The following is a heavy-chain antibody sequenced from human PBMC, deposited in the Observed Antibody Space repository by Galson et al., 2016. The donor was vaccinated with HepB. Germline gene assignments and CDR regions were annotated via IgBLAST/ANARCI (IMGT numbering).Heavy chain of an antibody. Sequence: LRLSCAASGFTFRYFSIHWVRPPPGKGLACATIISDDGSSKYYADSVQGRFTISRDNSKNTVNLQMNNLRTEDTAVYYSARGGTGRLAYYYYGMDVWGPGTTVTVSS. J-gene: IGHJ6*02. D-gene: IGHD1-1*01. V-gene: IGHV3-30*04. CDR2: ISDDGSSK. CDR3: ARGGTGRLAYYYYGMDV. CDR1: GFTFRYFS.